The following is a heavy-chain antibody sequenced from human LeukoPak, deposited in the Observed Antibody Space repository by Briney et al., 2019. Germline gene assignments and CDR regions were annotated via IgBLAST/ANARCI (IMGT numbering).Heavy chain of an antibody. D-gene: IGHD3-3*01. CDR1: GFTFSSYW. Sequence: GGSLRLSCATSGFTFSSYWMSWVRQAPGKGLEWVANIKQDGSKKYYVDSVKGRFTISRDNAKNSLYLQMNSLRAEDTAVYYCARDLVTIFGVAYYYYGMDVWGQGTAVTVS. CDR3: ARDLVTIFGVAYYYYGMDV. V-gene: IGHV3-7*03. CDR2: IKQDGSKK. J-gene: IGHJ6*02.